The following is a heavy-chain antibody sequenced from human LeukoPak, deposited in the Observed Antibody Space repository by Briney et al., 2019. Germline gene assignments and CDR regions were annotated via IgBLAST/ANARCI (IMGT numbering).Heavy chain of an antibody. CDR3: ARDPYYYGSGSYYMGYYYYGMDV. CDR2: INAGDGNT. D-gene: IGHD3-10*01. Sequence: ASVTVSCTASGYTFTSYAMHWVRQAPGQRLEWMGWINAGDGNTKYSQKFQGRVTITRDTSASTAYMELSSLRSEDTAVYYCARDPYYYGSGSYYMGYYYYGMDVWGQGTTVTVSS. V-gene: IGHV1-3*01. CDR1: GYTFTSYA. J-gene: IGHJ6*02.